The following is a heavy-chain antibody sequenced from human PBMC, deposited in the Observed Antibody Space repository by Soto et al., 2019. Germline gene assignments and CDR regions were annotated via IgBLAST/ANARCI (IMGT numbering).Heavy chain of an antibody. Sequence: APAKASCKASGYTFTCYSMHWVQQSPGQGLEWMGIINPSGGSTSYAQKFQGRVTMTRDTSTSTVYMELSSLRSEDTAVYYCARVGTSIFVVAATGKDAFDIWGQGTMVTVSS. CDR3: ARVGTSIFVVAATGKDAFDI. J-gene: IGHJ3*02. D-gene: IGHD2-15*01. CDR2: INPSGGST. V-gene: IGHV1-46*03. CDR1: GYTFTCYS.